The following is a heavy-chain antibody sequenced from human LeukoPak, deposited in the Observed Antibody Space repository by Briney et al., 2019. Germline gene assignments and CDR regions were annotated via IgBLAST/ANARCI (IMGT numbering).Heavy chain of an antibody. D-gene: IGHD3-22*01. CDR3: ARHYHYYDSSGYHDPFDY. Sequence: PSETLSLTCTVSGGSISSSYWSWIRQPPGKGLEWIGEINHSGITNYNPSLKSRVTISGDTSKNQFSLKLSSVTAADTAVYYCARHYHYYDSSGYHDPFDYWGQGTLVTVSS. CDR2: INHSGIT. J-gene: IGHJ4*02. V-gene: IGHV4-34*01. CDR1: GGSISSSY.